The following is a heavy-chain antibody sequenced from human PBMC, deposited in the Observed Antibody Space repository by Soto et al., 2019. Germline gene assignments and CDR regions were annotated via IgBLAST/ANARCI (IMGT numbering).Heavy chain of an antibody. V-gene: IGHV1-69*01. J-gene: IGHJ5*02. CDR1: GGTFSSYA. Sequence: QVQLVQSGAEVKKPGSSVKVSCKASGGTFSSYAISWVRQAPGQGLEWMGGIIPIFGTANYAQKFQGRVPINADESTSTAYMELSSLRSEDTAVYYCARDQWELLRRHWFDPWGQGTLVTVSS. CDR3: ARDQWELLRRHWFDP. CDR2: IIPIFGTA. D-gene: IGHD1-26*01.